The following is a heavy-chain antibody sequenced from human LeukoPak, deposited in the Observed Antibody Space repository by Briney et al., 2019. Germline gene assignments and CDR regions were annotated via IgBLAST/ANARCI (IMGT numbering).Heavy chain of an antibody. V-gene: IGHV7-4-1*02. CDR2: INMNTGNP. D-gene: IGHD3-16*02. Sequence: ASVKVSCKASGYTFTKYAMNWVRQAPGQGLEWMGWINMNTGNPTYAQGFAGRFVFSLDTSASTAYLQISSLKSEDTAVYYCARDRAIVHFDYWGQGTLVTVSS. CDR3: ARDRAIVHFDY. CDR1: GYTFTKYA. J-gene: IGHJ4*02.